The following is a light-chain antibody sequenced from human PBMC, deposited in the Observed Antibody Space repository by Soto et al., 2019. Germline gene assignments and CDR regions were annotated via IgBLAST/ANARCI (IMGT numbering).Light chain of an antibody. CDR2: DNN. CDR1: SSNIGAGYD. CDR3: QSYDSRLSGL. Sequence: QSVLTQPPSVSGAPGQRVTISCTGSSSNIGAGYDVHWYQQLPGTAPKLLIYDNNNRPSGVPDRFSGSKSGTSASLAITGLQAEDEADYYCQSYDSRLSGLFGTGTKLTVL. J-gene: IGLJ1*01. V-gene: IGLV1-40*01.